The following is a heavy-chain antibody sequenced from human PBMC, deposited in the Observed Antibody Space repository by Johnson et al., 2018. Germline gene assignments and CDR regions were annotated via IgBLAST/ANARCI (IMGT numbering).Heavy chain of an antibody. J-gene: IGHJ4*02. Sequence: VQLVESGGGVVQPGKSLRLSCAASGFTFSSYGIHWVRQAPGKGLEWVAVIWYDGSNKYYGDPVKGRFTISRDNSKTTVSLQINSLRAEETAVYYCARGLSYCSGGSCYVGDFDYWGQGTLVIVSS. V-gene: IGHV3-33*01. CDR2: IWYDGSNK. CDR1: GFTFSSYG. D-gene: IGHD2-15*01. CDR3: ARGLSYCSGGSCYVGDFDY.